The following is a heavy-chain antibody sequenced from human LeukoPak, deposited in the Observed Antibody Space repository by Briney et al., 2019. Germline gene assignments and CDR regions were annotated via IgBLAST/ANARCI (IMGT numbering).Heavy chain of an antibody. CDR3: ARDTGFGELLAY. CDR1: GGSFSGYY. V-gene: IGHV4-34*01. Sequence: SETLSLTCAVYGGSFSGYYWSWIRQPPGKGLEWIGEINHSGSTNYNPSLKSRVTMSVDTSKNQFSLKLSSVTAADTAVYYCARDTGFGELLAYWGQGTLVTVSS. CDR2: INHSGST. D-gene: IGHD3-10*01. J-gene: IGHJ4*02.